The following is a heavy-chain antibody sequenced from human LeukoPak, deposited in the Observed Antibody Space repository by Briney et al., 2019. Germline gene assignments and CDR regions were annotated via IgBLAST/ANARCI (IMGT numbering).Heavy chain of an antibody. Sequence: ASVQVSCKASGYTFTSYDINWVGQATGQGVEGMGWMNPNRGNTGYAQKFKGRVAMIRNTSISTAYMELSSLKSEETAVYYCARFYYGSGSYYNVGSFYYWGQGTLVTVSS. J-gene: IGHJ4*02. D-gene: IGHD3-10*01. CDR2: MNPNRGNT. CDR3: ARFYYGSGSYYNVGSFYY. CDR1: GYTFTSYD. V-gene: IGHV1-8*01.